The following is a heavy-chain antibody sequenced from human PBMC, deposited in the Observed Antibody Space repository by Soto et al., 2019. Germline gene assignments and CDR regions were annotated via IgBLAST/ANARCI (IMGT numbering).Heavy chain of an antibody. D-gene: IGHD3-10*01. CDR3: ARAGKYYYGSGSPYYYGMDV. CDR2: ISGYNGNT. J-gene: IGHJ6*02. V-gene: IGHV1-18*04. Sequence: QVQLVLSGAEVKKPGASAKVSCKASGYTFTSYGVSWVRQAPGQGLEWMGWISGYNGNTNYAQKLQGRVTMTTDTSTSTAYMELRSLRSDDTAVYYCARAGKYYYGSGSPYYYGMDVWGQGITVTVSS. CDR1: GYTFTSYG.